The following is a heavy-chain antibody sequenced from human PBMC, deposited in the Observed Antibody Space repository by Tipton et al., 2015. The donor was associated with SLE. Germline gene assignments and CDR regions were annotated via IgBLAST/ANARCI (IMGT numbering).Heavy chain of an antibody. Sequence: SLRLSCAASGFTFRSYALSWVRQAPGKGLEWVSGISGIGGTTTYAGSVKGRFTISRDNSKNTLYLQMNSLRAEDTAVYYCARDDSKQLTSAFDIWGQGTMVTVSS. D-gene: IGHD6-13*01. J-gene: IGHJ3*02. CDR3: ARDDSKQLTSAFDI. V-gene: IGHV3-23*01. CDR2: ISGIGGTT. CDR1: GFTFRSYA.